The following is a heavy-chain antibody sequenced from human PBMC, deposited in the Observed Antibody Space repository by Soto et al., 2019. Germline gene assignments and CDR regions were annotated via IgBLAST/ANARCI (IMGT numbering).Heavy chain of an antibody. V-gene: IGHV3-30*18. Sequence: GGSLRLSCAASGFTFSSYGMHWVRQAPGKGLEWVAVISYDGSNKYYADSVKGRFTISRDNSKNTLYLQMNSLRAEDTAVYYCAKNRVTMVRGVIPDYGMDVWGQGTTVTVSS. CDR1: GFTFSSYG. J-gene: IGHJ6*02. CDR3: AKNRVTMVRGVIPDYGMDV. CDR2: ISYDGSNK. D-gene: IGHD3-10*01.